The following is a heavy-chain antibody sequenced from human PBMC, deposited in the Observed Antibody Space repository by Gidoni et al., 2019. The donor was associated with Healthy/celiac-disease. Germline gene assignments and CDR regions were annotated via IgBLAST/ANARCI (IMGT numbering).Heavy chain of an antibody. Sequence: QVQLQESGPGLEKPSETLSITCAVSGYSISSGYYWGWIRPPPGKGLEWIGSIYHSGSTYYNPSIKSRVTISVDTSKNQFSLKLSSVTAAYTAVYYCARYCSGGSCYSGSFDYWGQGTLVTVSS. CDR3: ARYCSGGSCYSGSFDY. J-gene: IGHJ4*02. CDR2: IYHSGST. CDR1: GYSISSGYY. V-gene: IGHV4-38-2*01. D-gene: IGHD2-15*01.